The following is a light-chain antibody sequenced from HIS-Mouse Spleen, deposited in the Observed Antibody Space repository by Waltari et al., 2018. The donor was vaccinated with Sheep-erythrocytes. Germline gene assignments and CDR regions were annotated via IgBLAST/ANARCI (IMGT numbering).Light chain of an antibody. CDR1: SSDVGGYNY. CDR3: SSYAGSNNWV. Sequence: QSALTQPPSASGSPGQSVTIPCTGTSSDVGGYNYVSWYQQHPGKAPKLMIDEVSKRPSGVPDRFSGSKSGNTASLTVSGLQAEDEADYYCSSYAGSNNWVFGGGTKLTVL. J-gene: IGLJ3*02. CDR2: EVS. V-gene: IGLV2-8*01.